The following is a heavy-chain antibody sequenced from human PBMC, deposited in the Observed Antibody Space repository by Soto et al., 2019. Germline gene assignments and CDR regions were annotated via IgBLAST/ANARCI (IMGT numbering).Heavy chain of an antibody. Sequence: ASVKVSCKXSGYTFTSYGISWVRQAPGQGLEWMGWISAYNGNTNYAQKLQGRVTMTTDTSTSTAYMELRSLRSDDTAVYYCARGVYDLTKGYFDYWGQGTLVTVSS. J-gene: IGHJ4*02. V-gene: IGHV1-18*04. CDR1: GYTFTSYG. D-gene: IGHD2-8*01. CDR3: ARGVYDLTKGYFDY. CDR2: ISAYNGNT.